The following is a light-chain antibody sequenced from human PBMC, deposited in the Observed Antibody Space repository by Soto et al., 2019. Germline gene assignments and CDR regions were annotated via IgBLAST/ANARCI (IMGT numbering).Light chain of an antibody. V-gene: IGKV1-5*03. Sequence: DIQMTQSPSTLSASVGDTVTITCRAGQGISRWLAWYQQKPGRAPNLLIYEASTLESGVPSRFSGSGSGTEFTLTISSLHPDDFAPYYCHQYDTYSWTFGQGTKVEIK. J-gene: IGKJ1*01. CDR3: HQYDTYSWT. CDR1: QGISRW. CDR2: EAS.